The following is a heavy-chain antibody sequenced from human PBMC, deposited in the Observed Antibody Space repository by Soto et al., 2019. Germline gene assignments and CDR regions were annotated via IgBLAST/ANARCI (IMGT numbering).Heavy chain of an antibody. CDR3: ARDSPPDIVVVTTRPTTFDY. CDR2: ISAYNGNT. D-gene: IGHD2-21*02. V-gene: IGHV1-18*01. Sequence: ASVKVSCKTSGYTITRYGVSWVRQAPGQGLEWMGWISAYNGNTNYAQKLQGRVTMTTDTSTSTAYMELRSLRSDDTAVYYCARDSPPDIVVVTTRPTTFDYWGQGTLVTVSS. J-gene: IGHJ4*02. CDR1: GYTITRYG.